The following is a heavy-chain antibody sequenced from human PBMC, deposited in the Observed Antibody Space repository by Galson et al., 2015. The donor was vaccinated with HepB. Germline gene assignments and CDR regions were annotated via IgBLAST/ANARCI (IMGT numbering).Heavy chain of an antibody. V-gene: IGHV3-49*03. CDR1: GFTFGDYA. J-gene: IGHJ5*02. D-gene: IGHD6-19*01. Sequence: SLRLSCAASGFTFGDYAMSWFRQAPGEGLEWVGFIRREDFGGTAEYAASVKGRFTISRDDSKSIASLQMDSLKTEDTAVYYCSRAHSSGWYGDWFDPWGQGTLVIVSS. CDR3: SRAHSSGWYGDWFDP. CDR2: IRREDFGGTA.